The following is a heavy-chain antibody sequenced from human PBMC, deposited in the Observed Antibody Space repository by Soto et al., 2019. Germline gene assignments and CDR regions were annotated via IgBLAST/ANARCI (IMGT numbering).Heavy chain of an antibody. D-gene: IGHD2-2*01. V-gene: IGHV4-34*01. Sequence: PSETLSLTCAVYGGSFSGYYWSWIRQPPGKGLEWIGEINHSGSTNYNPSLKSRVTISVDTSKNQFSLKLSSVTAADTAVYYCARLGEYYQLLDFWGPGSLVTGSS. CDR1: GGSFSGYY. CDR2: INHSGST. J-gene: IGHJ4*02. CDR3: ARLGEYYQLLDF.